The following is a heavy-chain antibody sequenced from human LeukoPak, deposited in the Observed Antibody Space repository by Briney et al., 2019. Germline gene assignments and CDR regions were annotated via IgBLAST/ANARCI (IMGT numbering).Heavy chain of an antibody. CDR2: VDHAGST. D-gene: IGHD1-1*01. CDR3: ARGRVSSSTWYSTYYYYFYMDV. J-gene: IGHJ6*03. Sequence: PSETLSLTCSVSDDSITMYYWTWIRQPPGKGLEWIGYVDHAGSTNFNPSLNGRVSISRDTTNNLFSLRLRSVTAADTAVYFCARGRVSSSTWYSTYYYYFYMDVWGKGTTVTVSS. CDR1: DDSITMYY. V-gene: IGHV4-59*01.